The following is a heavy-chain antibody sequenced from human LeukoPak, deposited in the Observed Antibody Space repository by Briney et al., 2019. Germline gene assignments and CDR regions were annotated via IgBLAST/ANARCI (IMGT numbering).Heavy chain of an antibody. CDR1: GGSISSGSYY. D-gene: IGHD3-3*01. V-gene: IGHV4-61*02. Sequence: NTSETLSLTCTVSGGSISSGSYYWSWIRQPAGKGLEWIGRIYTSGSTNYNPSLKSRATISVDTSKNQFSLKLSSVTAADTAVYYCARDRSVDFWSGPTYYYMDVWGKGTTVTVSS. J-gene: IGHJ6*03. CDR3: ARDRSVDFWSGPTYYYMDV. CDR2: IYTSGST.